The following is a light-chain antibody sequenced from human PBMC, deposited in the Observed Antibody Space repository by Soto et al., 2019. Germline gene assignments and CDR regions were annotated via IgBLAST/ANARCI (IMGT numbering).Light chain of an antibody. J-gene: IGKJ1*01. CDR2: TAS. V-gene: IGKV1-27*01. CDR3: QKYNRAPRT. Sequence: DIQMTQSPSSLSASVGDSVTITCRASQGIINYLAWFQQKPGKVPKLLIYTASTLRSGVSSRFSGSGSGTDFTLTISSLQPEDVATYYCQKYNRAPRTLGQGTKVEIK. CDR1: QGIINY.